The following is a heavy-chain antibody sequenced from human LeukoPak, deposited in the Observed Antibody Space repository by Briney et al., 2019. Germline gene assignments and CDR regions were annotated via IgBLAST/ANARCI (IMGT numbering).Heavy chain of an antibody. J-gene: IGHJ6*02. CDR3: ARDATVTSPPLPGYYYYYGMDV. CDR1: GGSISSYY. D-gene: IGHD4-17*01. V-gene: IGHV4-4*07. Sequence: PSETLSLTCTVSGGSISSYYWSWIRQPAGKGLEWIGRIYTSGSTNYNPSLKSRVTMSVDTSKNQFSLKLSSVTAAGTAVYYCARDATVTSPPLPGYYYYYGMDVWGQGTTVTVSS. CDR2: IYTSGST.